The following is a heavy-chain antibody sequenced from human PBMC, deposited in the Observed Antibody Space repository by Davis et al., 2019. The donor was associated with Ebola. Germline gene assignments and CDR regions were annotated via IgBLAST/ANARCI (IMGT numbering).Heavy chain of an antibody. V-gene: IGHV3-30*02. Sequence: GESLKISCAASGFTFSSYGMHWVRQAPGKGLEWVAFIRYDGSNKYYADSVKGRFTISRDNSKNTLYLQMNSLRAEDTAVYYCASNSGYYYYGMDVWGQGTTVTVSS. D-gene: IGHD1-26*01. J-gene: IGHJ6*02. CDR2: IRYDGSNK. CDR3: ASNSGYYYYGMDV. CDR1: GFTFSSYG.